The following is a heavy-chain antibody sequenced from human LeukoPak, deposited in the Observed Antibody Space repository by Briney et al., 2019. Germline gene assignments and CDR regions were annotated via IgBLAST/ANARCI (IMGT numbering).Heavy chain of an antibody. CDR2: IRYSGRT. Sequence: SETLSLTCTASDDSISRDFWTWIRQPPGKGLEWIGYIRYSGRTEYNPSLKSRVTISIQTSKNQFSLKLTSVTAADTAVYYCARPERPGYSTSWFYWYFDLWGRGTLVTVSS. J-gene: IGHJ2*01. CDR1: DDSISRDF. CDR3: ARPERPGYSTSWFYWYFDL. D-gene: IGHD6-13*01. V-gene: IGHV4-59*08.